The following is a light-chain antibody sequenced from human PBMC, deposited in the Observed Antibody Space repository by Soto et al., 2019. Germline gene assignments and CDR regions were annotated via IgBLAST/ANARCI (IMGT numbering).Light chain of an antibody. CDR2: DVS. CDR3: CSYAGSYTSFV. V-gene: IGLV2-11*01. Sequence: QSMLTQPRSVSGSPGRSVTISCTGTSSDVGGYNYVSWYQQHPGKAPKLMIYDVSKRPSGVPDRFSGSKSGNTASLTISGLXAEDEADYYCCSYAGSYTSFVFGTGTKVTVL. J-gene: IGLJ1*01. CDR1: SSDVGGYNY.